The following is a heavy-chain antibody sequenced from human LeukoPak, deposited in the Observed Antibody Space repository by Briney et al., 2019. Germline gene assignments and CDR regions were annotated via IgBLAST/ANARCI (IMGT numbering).Heavy chain of an antibody. CDR1: GYTFTGCY. CDR3: ARVHDYGDFDY. Sequence: GASVKVSCKASGYTFTGCYMHWVRQAPGQGLEWMGRINPNSGGTNYAQKFQGRVTMTRDTSISTAYMELSRLRSDDTAVYYCARVHDYGDFDYWGQGTLVTVSS. D-gene: IGHD4-17*01. V-gene: IGHV1-2*06. J-gene: IGHJ4*02. CDR2: INPNSGGT.